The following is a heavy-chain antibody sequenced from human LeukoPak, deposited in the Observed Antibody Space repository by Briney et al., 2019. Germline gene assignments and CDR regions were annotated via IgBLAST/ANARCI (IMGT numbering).Heavy chain of an antibody. Sequence: SETLSLTCTVSGGSISSYYWSWLRQPPGKGLEWIGYIYYSGSTDYNPSLKSRVTISVETSKNQFSLKLSSVTAADTAVYYCARVTGYMIEDYFDYWGQGTLVTVSS. V-gene: IGHV4-59*01. D-gene: IGHD3-22*01. CDR1: GGSISSYY. J-gene: IGHJ4*02. CDR2: IYYSGST. CDR3: ARVTGYMIEDYFDY.